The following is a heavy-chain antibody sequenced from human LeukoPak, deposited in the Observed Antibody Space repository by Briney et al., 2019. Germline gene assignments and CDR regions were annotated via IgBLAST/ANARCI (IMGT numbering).Heavy chain of an antibody. J-gene: IGHJ6*03. CDR3: ARGRGFATPLYYYYYYMDV. CDR2: INHSGST. Sequence: SETLSLTCTVSGGSISSYYWSWIRQPPGKGLEWIGEINHSGSTNYNPSLKSRVTISVDTSKNQFSLKLSSVTAADTAVYYCARGRGFATPLYYYYYYMDVWGKGTTVTVSS. CDR1: GGSISSYY. D-gene: IGHD2-15*01. V-gene: IGHV4-34*01.